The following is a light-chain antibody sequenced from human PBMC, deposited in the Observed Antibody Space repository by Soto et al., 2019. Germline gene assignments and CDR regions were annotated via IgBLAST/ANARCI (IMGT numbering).Light chain of an antibody. J-gene: IGKJ5*01. V-gene: IGKV3-15*01. CDR3: QPYNNWPPIT. Sequence: VMTQLPLSLSVTPGEPASISCRSSQSVSSSNLAWYQQKPGQAPRLLIYGASTRATGIPARFSGSGSGTEFTLTISSLQSEDFAVYYCQPYNNWPPITFGQGTRLETK. CDR2: GAS. CDR1: QSVSSSN.